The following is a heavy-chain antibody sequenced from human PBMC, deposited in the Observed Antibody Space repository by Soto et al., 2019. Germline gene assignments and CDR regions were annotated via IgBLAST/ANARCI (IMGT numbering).Heavy chain of an antibody. CDR1: GGTFSSYA. CDR2: IIPIFGTA. CDR3: AGTYRSGWYSDYYGMDV. J-gene: IGHJ6*02. D-gene: IGHD6-19*01. V-gene: IGHV1-69*01. Sequence: QVQLVQSGAEVKKPGSSVKVSCKASGGTFSSYAISWVRQAPGQGLEWMGGIIPIFGTANYAQKFQGRVTITADESTSTAYMELSSLRSEDTAVYYCAGTYRSGWYSDYYGMDVWGQGTTVTVSS.